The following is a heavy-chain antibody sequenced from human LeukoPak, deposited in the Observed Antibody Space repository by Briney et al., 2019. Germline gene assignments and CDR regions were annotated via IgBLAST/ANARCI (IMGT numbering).Heavy chain of an antibody. Sequence: SETLSLTCTVSGGSLSSYYWSWIRQPPGKGLEWIGYIYYSGSTNYNPSLKSRVTISVDTSKNQFSLKLSSVTAADTAVYYCARGVSSVYAYYFDYWGQGTLVTVSS. CDR3: ARGVSSVYAYYFDY. V-gene: IGHV4-59*01. D-gene: IGHD2-15*01. J-gene: IGHJ4*02. CDR1: GGSLSSYY. CDR2: IYYSGST.